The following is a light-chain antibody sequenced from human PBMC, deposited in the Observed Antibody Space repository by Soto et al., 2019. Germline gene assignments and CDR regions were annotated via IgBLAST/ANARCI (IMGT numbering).Light chain of an antibody. CDR2: DVS. Sequence: QSALTQPASVSGSPGQSITISCTGTSSDVGGYNYVSWYQQHPGKAPKLMIYDVSNQPSGVSNRFSGSKSGNTASLTISGLQAEDEAAYHCSSYTSSSIVFGGGTKLTVL. J-gene: IGLJ2*01. CDR1: SSDVGGYNY. V-gene: IGLV2-14*01. CDR3: SSYTSSSIV.